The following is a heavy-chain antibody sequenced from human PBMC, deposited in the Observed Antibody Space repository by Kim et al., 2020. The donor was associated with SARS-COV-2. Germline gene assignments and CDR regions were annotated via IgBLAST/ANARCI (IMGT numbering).Heavy chain of an antibody. CDR1: GFTFSSYA. CDR2: ISYDGSNK. Sequence: GGSLRLSCAASGFTFSSYAMHWVRQAPGKGLEWVAVISYDGSNKYYADSVKGRFTISRDNSKNTLYLQMNSLRAEDTAVYYCARDASIFGIAARLRDYYYGMDVWGQGTTVTVSS. D-gene: IGHD6-6*01. V-gene: IGHV3-30-3*01. J-gene: IGHJ6*02. CDR3: ARDASIFGIAARLRDYYYGMDV.